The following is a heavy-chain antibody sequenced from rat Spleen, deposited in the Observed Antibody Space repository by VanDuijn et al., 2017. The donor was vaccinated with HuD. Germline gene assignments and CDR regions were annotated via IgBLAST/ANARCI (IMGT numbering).Heavy chain of an antibody. V-gene: IGHV5-20*01. Sequence: EVQLVESGGGLVQPGRSLKLSCAASGFTFSDYYMAWVRQAPTKGLEWVASISPSGGSSYYRDSVKGRFTISRDNAKSSLYLQMDSLRSEDTATYCCTTGYYDGYYLVFDYWGQGVMVTVSS. J-gene: IGHJ2*01. CDR2: ISPSGGSS. CDR3: TTGYYDGYYLVFDY. D-gene: IGHD1-12*03. CDR1: GFTFSDYY.